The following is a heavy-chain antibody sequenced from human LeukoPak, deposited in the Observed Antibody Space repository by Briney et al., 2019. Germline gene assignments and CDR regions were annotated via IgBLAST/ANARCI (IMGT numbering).Heavy chain of an antibody. CDR2: ISSSGST. CDR3: ARDLDWNYADY. D-gene: IGHD1-7*01. V-gene: IGHV4-4*07. CDR1: GGSISSYY. J-gene: IGHJ4*02. Sequence: PSETLSLTCTVSGGSISSYYWSWIRQPAGKRLEWIGRISSSGSTNYNPSLKSRVTMSVDSSKNQFSLILISVIAADTAVYYCARDLDWNYADYWGQGTLVTVSS.